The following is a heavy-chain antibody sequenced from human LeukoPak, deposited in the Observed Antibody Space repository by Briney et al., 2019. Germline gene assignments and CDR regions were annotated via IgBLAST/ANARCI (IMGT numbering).Heavy chain of an antibody. CDR2: ISGSGFST. Sequence: GGSLRLSCAASGFTFTNYAMSWVRQAPGKGLEWVSGISGSGFSTYYADSFKGRFTISRDNSKNTLYLQMNSLRAEDTALYYCANGPDCSSTSCYWSYFDYWGRGTLVTVSS. J-gene: IGHJ4*02. D-gene: IGHD2-2*01. V-gene: IGHV3-23*01. CDR1: GFTFTNYA. CDR3: ANGPDCSSTSCYWSYFDY.